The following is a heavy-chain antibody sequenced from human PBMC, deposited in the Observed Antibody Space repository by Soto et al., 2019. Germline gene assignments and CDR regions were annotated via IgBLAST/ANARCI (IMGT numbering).Heavy chain of an antibody. CDR1: GFSLSTSGVG. J-gene: IGHJ2*01. CDR3: AHRNGGGYGDYDAEYFDL. V-gene: IGHV2-5*02. CDR2: IYWDDDK. Sequence: QITLKESGPTLVKPTQTLTLTCTFSGFSLSTSGVGVGWIRQPPGKALEWLALIYWDDDKRYSPSLKSRLTITKDTTKNQVVITMTNMDPVDTATYYCAHRNGGGYGDYDAEYFDLWGRGTLVTVSS. D-gene: IGHD4-17*01.